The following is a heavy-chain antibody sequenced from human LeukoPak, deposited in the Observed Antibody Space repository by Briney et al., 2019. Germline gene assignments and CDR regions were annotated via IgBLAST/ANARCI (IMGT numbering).Heavy chain of an antibody. J-gene: IGHJ4*02. D-gene: IGHD4-17*01. CDR3: ARGRLRFPDY. CDR2: IYYSGST. V-gene: IGHV4-59*01. Sequence: NTSETLSLTCTVSGGSISSYYWHWIRQPPGKGLEWIGYIYYSGSTNYNPSLKSRVTISVDTSKNQFSLKLSSVTAADTAVYYCARGRLRFPDYWGQGTLVTVSS. CDR1: GGSISSYY.